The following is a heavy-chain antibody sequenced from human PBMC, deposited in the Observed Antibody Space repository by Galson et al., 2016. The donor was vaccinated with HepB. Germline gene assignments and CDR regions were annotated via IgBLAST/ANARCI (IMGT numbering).Heavy chain of an antibody. CDR1: GFTFSSYG. V-gene: IGHV3-30*18. CDR2: ISFHGSNK. J-gene: IGHJ4*02. Sequence: SLRLSCAASGFTFSSYGMHWVRQAPGKGLEWVAVISFHGSNKYYSDSVKGRFTISRDNSKNTLYLQMNSLRAEDTAVDYCAKAQIKYYHNSGFSYYFDYWGQGTLVTVSS. CDR3: AKAQIKYYHNSGFSYYFDY. D-gene: IGHD3-22*01.